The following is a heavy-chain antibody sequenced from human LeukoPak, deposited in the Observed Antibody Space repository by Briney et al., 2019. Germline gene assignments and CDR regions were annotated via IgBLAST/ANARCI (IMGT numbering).Heavy chain of an antibody. V-gene: IGHV4-31*03. J-gene: IGHJ4*02. CDR2: IYYSGST. D-gene: IGHD4-17*01. Sequence: SETLSLTCTVSGGSISSGGYYWSWIRQHPGKGLEWIGYIYYSGSTYYNPSLKSRVTISVDTSKNQFSLKLSSVTAADTAVYYCAKHKENYGDSCLDDYWGQGTLVTVSS. CDR1: GGSISSGGYY. CDR3: AKHKENYGDSCLDDY.